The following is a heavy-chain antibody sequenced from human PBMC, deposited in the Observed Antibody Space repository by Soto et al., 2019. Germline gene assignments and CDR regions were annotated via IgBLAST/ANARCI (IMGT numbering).Heavy chain of an antibody. V-gene: IGHV3-30*18. CDR3: AKDLIGYCGGSTCNIFQS. J-gene: IGHJ4*02. Sequence: QVQLIESGGGVVQPGRSLRLSCAASGFIFNSYDMHWVRQAPGKGLEWVAFLSHDGSKRFYADSLKGRITMSRDNFNNTLYLEVRSLRPEATAVYYCAKDLIGYCGGSTCNIFQSWGQGTRVTVSS. CDR1: GFIFNSYD. CDR2: LSHDGSKR. D-gene: IGHD2-2*01.